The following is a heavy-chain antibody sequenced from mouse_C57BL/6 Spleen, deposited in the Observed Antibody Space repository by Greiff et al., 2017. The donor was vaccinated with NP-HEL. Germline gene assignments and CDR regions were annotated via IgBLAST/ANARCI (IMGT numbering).Heavy chain of an antibody. D-gene: IGHD2-5*01. J-gene: IGHJ4*01. V-gene: IGHV1-53*01. CDR1: GYTFTSYW. CDR3: ARRGETYYSNYEAMDY. CDR2: INPSNGGT. Sequence: QVQLQQPGTELVKPGASVKLSCKASGYTFTSYWMHWVKQRPGQGLEWIGNINPSNGGTNYNEKFKSKATLTVDKSSSTAYMQLSSLTSDDSAVYYCARRGETYYSNYEAMDYWGQGTSVTVSS.